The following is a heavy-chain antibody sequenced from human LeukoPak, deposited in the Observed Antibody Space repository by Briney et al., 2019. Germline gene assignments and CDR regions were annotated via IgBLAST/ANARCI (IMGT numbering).Heavy chain of an antibody. Sequence: GGSLRLSCAASGFTVRDNYMSWVRQAPGKGLEWVSVIYSSGSTYYADSVKGRFTISRGNSKNTLYLQMNSLRAEDTAVYYCASRVAVVGLDHWGQGTLVTVSS. D-gene: IGHD6-19*01. CDR3: ASRVAVVGLDH. J-gene: IGHJ4*02. CDR1: GFTVRDNY. V-gene: IGHV3-66*01. CDR2: IYSSGST.